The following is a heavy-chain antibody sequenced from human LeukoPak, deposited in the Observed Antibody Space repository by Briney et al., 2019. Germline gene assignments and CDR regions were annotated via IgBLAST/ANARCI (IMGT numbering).Heavy chain of an antibody. V-gene: IGHV4-34*01. Sequence: SETLSLTCAVYGGSFSGYYWSWIRQPPGKGLEWIGEINHSGSTHYNPSLKSRVTISVDTSKNQFSLKLSPVTAADTAVYYCARGVAAAGSYYYGIDVWGQGTTVTVSS. CDR1: GGSFSGYY. D-gene: IGHD6-13*01. CDR2: INHSGST. J-gene: IGHJ6*02. CDR3: ARGVAAAGSYYYGIDV.